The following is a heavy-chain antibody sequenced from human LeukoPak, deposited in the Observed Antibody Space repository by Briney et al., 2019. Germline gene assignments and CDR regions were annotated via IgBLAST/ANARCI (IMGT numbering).Heavy chain of an antibody. Sequence: SETLSLTCTVSGVSISSYYLSWIRQPPGKGRYRVGYIYYIGSANHNPSLKTQVPISPDTSKNQFSLKLSSVPAADTPVYYCARGGPWLPRWWFAPWGQGTLVTVSS. J-gene: IGHJ5*02. CDR3: ARGGPWLPRWWFAP. CDR1: GVSISSYY. CDR2: IYYIGSA. D-gene: IGHD6-19*01. V-gene: IGHV4-59*01.